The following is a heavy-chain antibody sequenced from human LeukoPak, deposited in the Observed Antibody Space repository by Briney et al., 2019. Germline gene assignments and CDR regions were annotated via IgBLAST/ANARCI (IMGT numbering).Heavy chain of an antibody. Sequence: PSETLSLTCTVSGGSISSYYWSWIRQPPGKGLEWIGYIYYSGSTNYNPSLKRRVTISVDTSKNQFSLKLSSVTAADTAVYYCARDVSGYDYYAFDIWGQGTMVTVSS. CDR3: ARDVSGYDYYAFDI. CDR2: IYYSGST. V-gene: IGHV4-59*01. J-gene: IGHJ3*02. D-gene: IGHD5-12*01. CDR1: GGSISSYY.